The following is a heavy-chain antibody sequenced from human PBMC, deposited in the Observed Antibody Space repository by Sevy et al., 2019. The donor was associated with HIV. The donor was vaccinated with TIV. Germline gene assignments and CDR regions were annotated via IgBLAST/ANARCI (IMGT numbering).Heavy chain of an antibody. CDR2: INPNSGGT. D-gene: IGHD2-2*01. Sequence: GPVKVSCKASGYTFTGYYMHWVRQAPGQGLEWMGWINPNSGGTNYAQKFQGRVTMTRDTSISTAYMELSRLRSDDTAVYYCARVHCSSTSCYNWFDPWGQGTLVTVSS. J-gene: IGHJ5*02. CDR3: ARVHCSSTSCYNWFDP. CDR1: GYTFTGYY. V-gene: IGHV1-2*02.